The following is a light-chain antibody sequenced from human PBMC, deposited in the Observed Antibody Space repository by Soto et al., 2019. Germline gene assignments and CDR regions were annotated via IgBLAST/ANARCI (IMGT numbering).Light chain of an antibody. CDR1: QSVNSNY. Sequence: EIVLTQSPGTLSLSPGERATLSCRAGQSVNSNYLAWYQQKPGQAPRLLIYGASSRASGIAERFSGSGSGTDFTLTISRLEPEDFVVYYCHQYDSWTFGQGTKVDIK. J-gene: IGKJ1*01. CDR2: GAS. CDR3: HQYDSWT. V-gene: IGKV3-20*01.